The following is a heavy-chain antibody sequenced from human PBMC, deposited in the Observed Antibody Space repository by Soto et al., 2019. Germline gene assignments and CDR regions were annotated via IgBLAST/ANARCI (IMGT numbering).Heavy chain of an antibody. CDR1: GFTFSNAW. J-gene: IGHJ4*02. D-gene: IGHD3-22*01. Sequence: EVQLVESGGGLVKPGGSLRLSCAASGFTFSNAWMSWVRQAPGKGLEWVGRIKSKTDGGTTDYAAPVKGRFTISRDDSKNTLYLQMNSLKTEDTAVYYCTTQLPMIEVVITPIDDYWGQGTLVTVSS. CDR3: TTQLPMIEVVITPIDDY. CDR2: IKSKTDGGTT. V-gene: IGHV3-15*01.